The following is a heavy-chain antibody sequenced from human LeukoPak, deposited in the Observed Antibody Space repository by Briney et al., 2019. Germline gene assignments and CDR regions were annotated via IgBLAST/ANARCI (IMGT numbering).Heavy chain of an antibody. CDR2: IYSGGST. CDR1: GFTVSSNY. J-gene: IGHJ4*02. D-gene: IGHD3-22*01. V-gene: IGHV3-53*01. Sequence: GGSLRLSCAASGFTVSSNYMSWVRQAPGKGLEWVSVIYSGGSTYYADSVKGRFTISRDNSKNTLYLQMNSLRAEDTAVYYCARGDYYDSSGYYPDYFDYWGQGTLVTVSS. CDR3: ARGDYYDSSGYYPDYFDY.